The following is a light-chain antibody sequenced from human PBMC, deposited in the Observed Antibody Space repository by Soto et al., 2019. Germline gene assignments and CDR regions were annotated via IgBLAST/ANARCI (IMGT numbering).Light chain of an antibody. Sequence: QSALTQPPSASGSPGQSVTISCTGTSSDIGAYNFVSWYQQHPGKAPKLMIYEVSKRPSGVPDRFSGSKSGDTASLTVSGLQAADDGDYFCSSYAGSQSLVFGSGTQVPVL. V-gene: IGLV2-8*01. CDR3: SSYAGSQSLV. J-gene: IGLJ6*01. CDR2: EVS. CDR1: SSDIGAYNF.